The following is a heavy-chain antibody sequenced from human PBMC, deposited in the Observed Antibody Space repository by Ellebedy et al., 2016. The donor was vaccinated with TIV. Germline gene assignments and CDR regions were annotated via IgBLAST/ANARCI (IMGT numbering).Heavy chain of an antibody. D-gene: IGHD2-2*02. Sequence: ASVKVSCKASGYTFTGYYMHWVRQAPGQGLEWMGWINPNSGGTNYAQKFQGRVTMTRDTSISTAYMELSRLRSEDTAVYYCARRYCSSTSCYTVLGMDVWGQGTTVTVSS. CDR3: ARRYCSSTSCYTVLGMDV. V-gene: IGHV1-2*02. CDR2: INPNSGGT. CDR1: GYTFTGYY. J-gene: IGHJ6*02.